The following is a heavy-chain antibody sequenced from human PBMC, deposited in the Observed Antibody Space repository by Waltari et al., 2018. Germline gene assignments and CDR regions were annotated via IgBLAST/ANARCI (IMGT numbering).Heavy chain of an antibody. V-gene: IGHV4-59*01. CDR2: ISFSGRS. Sequence: QVQLQESGPRLVKSSETLSLTCTVSGSSIDVYYWSWIRQLPGMGLEWIGYISFSGRSNYNPSLKRRVTMSVDPSKKQFHLKLNSVTAADTAMYYCARGGDGSGSEDFDYWGQGTLVTVSS. CDR3: ARGGDGSGSEDFDY. CDR1: GSSIDVYY. J-gene: IGHJ4*02. D-gene: IGHD3-10*01.